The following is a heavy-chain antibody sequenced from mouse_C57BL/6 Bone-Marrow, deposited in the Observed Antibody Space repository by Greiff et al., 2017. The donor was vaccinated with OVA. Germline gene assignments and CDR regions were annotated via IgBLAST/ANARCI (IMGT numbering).Heavy chain of an antibody. J-gene: IGHJ4*01. D-gene: IGHD1-1*01. CDR1: GYTFTSYW. V-gene: IGHV1-72*01. Sequence: QVQLKQPGAELVKPGASVKLSCKASGYTFTSYWMHWVKQRPGRGLEWIGRIDPNSGGTKYNEKFKSKATLTVDKPSSTAYMQLSSLTSEDSAVYYCARDYYYGSSHPTDYWGQGTSVTVSS. CDR2: IDPNSGGT. CDR3: ARDYYYGSSHPTDY.